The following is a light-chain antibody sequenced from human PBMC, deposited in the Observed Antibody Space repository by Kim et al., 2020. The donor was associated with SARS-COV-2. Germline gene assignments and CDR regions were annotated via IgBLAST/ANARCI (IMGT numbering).Light chain of an antibody. CDR1: PSGIAACYD. CDR2: ADG. J-gene: IGLJ1*01. Sequence: VTLSRTASPSGIAACYDVHWYQQLPGTAPKPLIYADGNRPSGVPDRFSGSKSGTSASLPITWLQAGDEADYYCQSYDSSLSGSYVFGTGTKVTVL. CDR3: QSYDSSLSGSYV. V-gene: IGLV1-40*01.